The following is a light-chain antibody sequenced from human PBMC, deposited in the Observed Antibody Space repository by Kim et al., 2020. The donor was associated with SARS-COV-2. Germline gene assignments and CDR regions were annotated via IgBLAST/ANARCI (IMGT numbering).Light chain of an antibody. Sequence: GQKFTISCSGSNSNIVNNYVSWYQQLPGTAPKLLIYDNNKRHSGIPDRFSGSKSGTSATLGITGLQTGDEAEYYCGTWDNSLNGVVFGGGTQLTVL. CDR2: DNN. J-gene: IGLJ2*01. CDR1: NSNIVNNY. CDR3: GTWDNSLNGVV. V-gene: IGLV1-51*01.